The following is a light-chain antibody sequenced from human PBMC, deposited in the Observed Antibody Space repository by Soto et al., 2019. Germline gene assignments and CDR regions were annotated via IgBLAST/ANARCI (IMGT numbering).Light chain of an antibody. V-gene: IGKV3-15*01. CDR2: VAS. J-gene: IGKJ2*01. CDR3: HQYDNWYT. Sequence: EIVMTQSPATLSVSPGERATLSCRASQSVNSNLAWYQQKPGQAPRLLIYVASTRATGIPARFSGSGSGTEFTLTISSLQSEDSAVYFCHQYDNWYTFGQGTKLEIK. CDR1: QSVNSN.